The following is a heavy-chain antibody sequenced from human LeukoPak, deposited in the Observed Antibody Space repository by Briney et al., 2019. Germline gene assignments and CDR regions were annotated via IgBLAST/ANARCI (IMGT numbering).Heavy chain of an antibody. CDR3: ARDRGDYGDYEGAFDI. J-gene: IGHJ3*02. D-gene: IGHD4-17*01. Sequence: PGGSLRLSCAASGFIFSSYSMNWVRQAPGKGLEWVSSISSSSIYIYYADSVKGRLTISRDNAKNSLYLQMNSLRAEDTAVYYCARDRGDYGDYEGAFDIWGQGTMVTVSS. V-gene: IGHV3-21*01. CDR1: GFIFSSYS. CDR2: ISSSSIYI.